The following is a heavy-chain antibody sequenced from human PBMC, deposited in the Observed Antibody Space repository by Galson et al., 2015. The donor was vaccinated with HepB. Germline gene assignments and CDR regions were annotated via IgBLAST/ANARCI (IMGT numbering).Heavy chain of an antibody. CDR3: ARETGGGDILTGYVRY. Sequence: SLRLSCAASGFTFSSYSMNWVRQAPGKGLEWVSSISSSSSYIYYADSVKGRFTISRDNAKNSLYLQMNSLRAEDTAVYYCARETGGGDILTGYVRYWGQGTLVTVSS. CDR2: ISSSSSYI. J-gene: IGHJ4*02. V-gene: IGHV3-21*01. D-gene: IGHD3-9*01. CDR1: GFTFSSYS.